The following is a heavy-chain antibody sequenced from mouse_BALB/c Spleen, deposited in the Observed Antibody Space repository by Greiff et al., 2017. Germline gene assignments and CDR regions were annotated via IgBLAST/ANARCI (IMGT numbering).Heavy chain of an antibody. V-gene: IGHV1S81*02. D-gene: IGHD1-1*01. J-gene: IGHJ2*01. Sequence: QVQLQQPGAELVKPGASVKLSCKASGYTFTSYWMHWVKQRPGQGLEWIGEINPSNGRTNYNEKFKSKATLTVDKSSSTAYMQLSSLTSEDSAVYYCARYPYGSIDYWGQGTTLTVSS. CDR3: ARYPYGSIDY. CDR2: INPSNGRT. CDR1: GYTFTSYW.